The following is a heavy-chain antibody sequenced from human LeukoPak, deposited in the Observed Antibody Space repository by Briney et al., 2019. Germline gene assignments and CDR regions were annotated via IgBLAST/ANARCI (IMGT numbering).Heavy chain of an antibody. CDR2: INPGYGHT. CDR1: GYTFTSYT. J-gene: IGHJ6*02. D-gene: IGHD4-17*01. V-gene: IGHV1-3*01. Sequence: ASVKVSCKASGYTFTSYTVHWVRQAPGQRLAWMGWINPGYGHTKYSQKFQGRVSITRDTPASTAYMELSSLKSEDTAVYYCARLGWHGDITATIEYYYYGMDVWGQGTTVTVSS. CDR3: ARLGWHGDITATIEYYYYGMDV.